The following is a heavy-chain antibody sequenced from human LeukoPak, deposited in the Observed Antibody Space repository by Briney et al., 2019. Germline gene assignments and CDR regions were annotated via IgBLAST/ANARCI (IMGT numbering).Heavy chain of an antibody. V-gene: IGHV1-8*03. D-gene: IGHD3-3*01. CDR3: AKEHPYYDFWSGYLPSDAFDI. Sequence: ASVKVSCKASGYTFTSYDINWVRQATGQGLEWMGWMNPNSGNTGYAQKFQGRVTITRNTSISTAYMELSSLRSEDTAVYYCAKEHPYYDFWSGYLPSDAFDIWGQGTMVTVSS. CDR1: GYTFTSYD. CDR2: MNPNSGNT. J-gene: IGHJ3*02.